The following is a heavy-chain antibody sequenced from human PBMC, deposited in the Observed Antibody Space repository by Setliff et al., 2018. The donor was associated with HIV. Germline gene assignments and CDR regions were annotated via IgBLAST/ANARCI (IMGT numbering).Heavy chain of an antibody. J-gene: IGHJ2*01. CDR1: GGPFGDSS. Sequence: SETLSLTCAVHGGPFGDSSYSWIRQPPGKGLEWIGEISHSGSTSYNSSVKNRATMSVDSSKNQFSLTLASMTAADTAVYYCARHHRLPGVQPPYWYFDLWGRGTLVTVSS. CDR3: ARHHRLPGVQPPYWYFDL. V-gene: IGHV4-34*01. D-gene: IGHD7-27*01. CDR2: ISHSGST.